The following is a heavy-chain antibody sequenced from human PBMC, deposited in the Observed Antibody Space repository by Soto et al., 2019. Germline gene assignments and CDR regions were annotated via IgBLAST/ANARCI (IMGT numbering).Heavy chain of an antibody. Sequence: SLRLSCAASGFTFSSYGMHWVRQAPGKGLEWVPVISYDGSNKYYADSVKGRFTISRDNSKNTLYLQMNSLRVEDTAVHYCAKDTMVRVDFYYGMDVWGQGTTVTVSS. V-gene: IGHV3-30*18. J-gene: IGHJ6*02. D-gene: IGHD3-10*01. CDR3: AKDTMVRVDFYYGMDV. CDR2: ISYDGSNK. CDR1: GFTFSSYG.